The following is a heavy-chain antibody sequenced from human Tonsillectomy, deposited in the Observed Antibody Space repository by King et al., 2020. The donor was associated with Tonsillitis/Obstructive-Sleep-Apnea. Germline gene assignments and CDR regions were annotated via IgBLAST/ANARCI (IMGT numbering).Heavy chain of an antibody. CDR2: LSYDGSNK. J-gene: IGHJ4*02. D-gene: IGHD6-13*01. V-gene: IGHV3-30*04. Sequence: VQLVESGGGGVQPGRSRRLSGAASGFTFSIYAMHWVRQAPGKGLDWVAVLSYDGSNKYYADSVKGRFSISRDNSKNTLYLQMNSLRAEDTAVYYCARDHQGYSSPNSSFDYWGQGTLVTVSS. CDR3: ARDHQGYSSPNSSFDY. CDR1: GFTFSIYA.